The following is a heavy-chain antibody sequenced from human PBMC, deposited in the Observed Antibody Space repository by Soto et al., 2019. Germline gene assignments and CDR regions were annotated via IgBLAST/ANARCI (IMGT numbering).Heavy chain of an antibody. J-gene: IGHJ4*02. CDR1: GASITDADSY. V-gene: IGHV4-30-4*01. Sequence: QLQLQESAPGLVKPSQTLSLTCTVSGASITDADSYWSWVRQTPGRGLQWIGFLHYSWTTYYNLSISGGSSLSLNMSTNQFSLRLNSVTDADTAIYSCASVHLRAAYTLASGRMFAVWCQGSPVAVSS. CDR3: ASVHLRAAYTLASGRMFAV. D-gene: IGHD3-10*02. CDR2: LHYSWTT.